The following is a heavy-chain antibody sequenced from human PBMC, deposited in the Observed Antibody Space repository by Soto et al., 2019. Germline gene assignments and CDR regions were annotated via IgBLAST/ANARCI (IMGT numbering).Heavy chain of an antibody. CDR2: IYSGGST. J-gene: IGHJ4*02. Sequence: LRLSCATSGFTVSRNYMSWVRQAPGKGLEWGSVIYSGGSTYYAASVKGRFTSSRDNSKNTLYLQMNSLRAEDTAVYYCARGGSSWKYFDYWGQGTLVTVSS. CDR1: GFTVSRNY. CDR3: ARGGSSWKYFDY. V-gene: IGHV3-53*01. D-gene: IGHD6-13*01.